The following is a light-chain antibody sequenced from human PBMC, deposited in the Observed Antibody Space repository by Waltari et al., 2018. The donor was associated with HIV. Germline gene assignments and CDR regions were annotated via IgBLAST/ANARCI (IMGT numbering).Light chain of an antibody. CDR2: DNN. J-gene: IGLJ1*01. Sequence: QSVLTQPPSVSAAPGQKVTISCSGSSSNIGNNYVSWYQQLPGTAPKLLIYDNNKRPSGIPDRFSGSKSGTSATLGITGLQTGDEADYYCCSYAGTYTPYVFGTGTKVTVL. CDR3: CSYAGTYTPYV. CDR1: SSNIGNNY. V-gene: IGLV1-51*01.